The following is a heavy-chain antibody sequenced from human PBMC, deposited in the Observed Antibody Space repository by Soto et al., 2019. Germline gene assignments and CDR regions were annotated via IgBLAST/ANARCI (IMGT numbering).Heavy chain of an antibody. V-gene: IGHV1-69*13. J-gene: IGHJ4*02. D-gene: IGHD3-22*01. Sequence: SVKVSCKASGGTFSSYAISWMRQAPGQGLEWMGGIIPIFGTANYAQKFQGRVTITAGESTSTAYMELSSLRSEDTAVYYCARGRIGGYYDSSGFSTSDYWGQGTLVTVSS. CDR3: ARGRIGGYYDSSGFSTSDY. CDR2: IIPIFGTA. CDR1: GGTFSSYA.